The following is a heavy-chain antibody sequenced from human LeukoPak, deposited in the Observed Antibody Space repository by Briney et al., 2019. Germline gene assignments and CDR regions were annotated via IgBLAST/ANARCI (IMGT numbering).Heavy chain of an antibody. V-gene: IGHV1-46*01. D-gene: IGHD3-22*01. CDR2: INPSGGST. CDR3: ARERGKDSSPFYYYYYMDV. CDR1: GYTFTSYY. J-gene: IGHJ6*03. Sequence: ASVKVSCKASGYTFTSYYMHWVRQAPGQGLEWMGIINPSGGSTSYAQKFQGRVTMTRDTSTSTVYMELSSLRSEDTAVYYCARERGKDSSPFYYYYYMDVWGKGTTVTVSS.